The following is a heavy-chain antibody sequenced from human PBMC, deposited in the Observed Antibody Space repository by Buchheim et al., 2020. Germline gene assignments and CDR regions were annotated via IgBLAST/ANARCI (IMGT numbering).Heavy chain of an antibody. J-gene: IGHJ4*02. CDR3: ARGGPGWELHHWDY. Sequence: EVQLVESGGGLVQPGGSLRLSCAASGFTFSSYSMNWVRQAPGKGLEWVSYIISSSSTIYYADSLKGRFTISRDNAKNPLYLQMNSLRAEDTAVYYCARGGPGWELHHWDYWGQGTL. D-gene: IGHD1-26*01. CDR2: IISSSSTI. CDR1: GFTFSSYS. V-gene: IGHV3-48*01.